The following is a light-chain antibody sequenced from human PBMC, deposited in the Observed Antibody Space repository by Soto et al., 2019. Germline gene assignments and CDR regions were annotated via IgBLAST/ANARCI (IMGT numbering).Light chain of an antibody. CDR2: EVS. V-gene: IGKV2-30*01. J-gene: IGKJ1*01. CDR1: QSRVYRDVNTY. CDR3: MQGTPGPWT. Sequence: MTQSPLSLPATLGRPASIPCMSSQSRVYRDVNTYVNWFQQRAGQSPRRVIYEVSYRNTGVADMFGGSWSGNDFTLKISRVEAEEVGVYYCMQGTPGPWTFGQRAKVDIE.